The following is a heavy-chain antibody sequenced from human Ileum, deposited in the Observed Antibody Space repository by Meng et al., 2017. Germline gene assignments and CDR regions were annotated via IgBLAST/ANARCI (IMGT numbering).Heavy chain of an antibody. J-gene: IGHJ4*02. CDR2: VYNTGSS. CDR3: ARGPPADS. Sequence: QLQEPGPGLVKPSATLSLTCSVSGASVSSAYWSWIRQPPGKGLEWIAYVYNTGSSNYNPSLKSRVTISVDTSSNQFSLRLTSVTAADTAVYYCARGPPADSWGPGILVTVSS. CDR1: GASVSSAY. V-gene: IGHV4-59*02.